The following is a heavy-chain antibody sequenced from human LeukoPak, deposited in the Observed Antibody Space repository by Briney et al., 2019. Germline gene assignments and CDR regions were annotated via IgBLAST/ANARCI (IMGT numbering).Heavy chain of an antibody. Sequence: GGSLRLSCAASGFTFTRHAMSWVRQAPGKGLEWVSGISASGGVTYYAGFVKGRFTISRDNSKNTLYLQMNSLRAVDTAVYYCARDPLTINDAFDIWGQGTMVTVSS. J-gene: IGHJ3*02. D-gene: IGHD3-3*01. CDR1: GFTFTRHA. V-gene: IGHV3-23*01. CDR3: ARDPLTINDAFDI. CDR2: ISASGGVT.